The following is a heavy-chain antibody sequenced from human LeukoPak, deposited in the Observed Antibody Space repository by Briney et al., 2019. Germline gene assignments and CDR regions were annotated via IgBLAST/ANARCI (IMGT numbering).Heavy chain of an antibody. CDR3: ARGASGYSYG. Sequence: SETLSLTCTVSGASVSSGSYYWSWIRQPPGRGLEYIGYIYYSGSTNYNPSLKSRVTISIDTSKNQFSLNLSSVTAADTAVYYCARGASGYSYGWGQGTLVTVSS. CDR2: IYYSGST. CDR1: GASVSSGSYY. V-gene: IGHV4-61*01. D-gene: IGHD5-18*01. J-gene: IGHJ4*02.